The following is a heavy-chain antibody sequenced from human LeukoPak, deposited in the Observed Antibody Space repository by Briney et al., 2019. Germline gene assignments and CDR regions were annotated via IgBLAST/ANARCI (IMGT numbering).Heavy chain of an antibody. CDR1: GGSISSSSYY. V-gene: IGHV4-39*07. D-gene: IGHD3-10*01. J-gene: IGHJ2*01. CDR3: AREIRRNFDL. Sequence: SETLSLTCTVSGGSISSSSYYWGWIRQPPGKGLEWIGGIYYSGSTYYNPSLKSRVTISVDTSKNQFSLKLSSVTAADTAVYYCAREIRRNFDLWGRGTLVTVSS. CDR2: IYYSGST.